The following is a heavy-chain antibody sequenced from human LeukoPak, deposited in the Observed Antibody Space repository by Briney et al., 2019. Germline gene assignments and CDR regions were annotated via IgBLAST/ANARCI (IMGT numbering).Heavy chain of an antibody. J-gene: IGHJ4*02. CDR1: GFTFRSYA. Sequence: PGGSLRLSCAAAGFTFRSYAMHWVRQAPGKGLEWVAVISYDGSNKYYADSVKGRFTISRDNSKNTLYLQMNSLRAEDTAVYYCARDTVDIVATSAYFEYWGQGTLVTVSS. D-gene: IGHD5-12*01. CDR3: ARDTVDIVATSAYFEY. CDR2: ISYDGSNK. V-gene: IGHV3-30*04.